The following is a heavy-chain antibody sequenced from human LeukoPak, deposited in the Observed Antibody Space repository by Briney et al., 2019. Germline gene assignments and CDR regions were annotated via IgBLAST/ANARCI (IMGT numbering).Heavy chain of an antibody. Sequence: SETLSLTCTVSGGSVSSGSYYWSWIRQPPGKGLEWIGYIYDSGSTNYNPSLKSRVTISVDTSKNQFSLKLSSVTAAGTAVYYCARGYCGSASCYGVFDYWGQGTLVTVSS. J-gene: IGHJ4*02. CDR1: GGSVSSGSYY. V-gene: IGHV4-61*01. CDR2: IYDSGST. D-gene: IGHD2-2*01. CDR3: ARGYCGSASCYGVFDY.